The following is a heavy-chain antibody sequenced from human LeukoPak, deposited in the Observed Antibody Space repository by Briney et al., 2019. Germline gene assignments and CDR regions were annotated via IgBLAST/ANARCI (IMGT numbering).Heavy chain of an antibody. V-gene: IGHV4-4*02. CDR1: GGSISSSNW. D-gene: IGHD4-17*01. J-gene: IGHJ4*02. CDR3: ARDPPSKSYGDYVPGQDY. CDR2: IYHSGST. Sequence: SGTLSLTCAVSGGSISSSNWWSWVRQPPGKGLEWIGEIYHSGSTNYNPSLKSRVTISVDKSKNQFSLKLSSVTAADTAVYYCARDPPSKSYGDYVPGQDYWGQGTLVTVSS.